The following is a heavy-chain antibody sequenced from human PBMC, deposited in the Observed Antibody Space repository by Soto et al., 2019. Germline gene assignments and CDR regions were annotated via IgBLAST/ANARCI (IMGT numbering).Heavy chain of an antibody. CDR1: GFTFNNYG. Sequence: QVQLVESGGGVVQPGRSLRLSCAASGFTFNNYGMHWVRQAPGKGLEWVAVISYDGSNKYYADSVKGRFTISRDNSKNTLYLQMNSLRAEDTAVYYCAKEMKATMGEAFDYWGQGTLVTVSS. CDR2: ISYDGSNK. V-gene: IGHV3-30*18. D-gene: IGHD5-12*01. CDR3: AKEMKATMGEAFDY. J-gene: IGHJ4*02.